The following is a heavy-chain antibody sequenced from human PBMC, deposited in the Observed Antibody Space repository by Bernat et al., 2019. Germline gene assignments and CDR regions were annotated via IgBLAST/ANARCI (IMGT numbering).Heavy chain of an antibody. V-gene: IGHV4-4*02. CDR3: ARAPQVGSTRESDF. Sequence: QVQLQESGPGLVKPSGTLSLTCAVSGGSISSSNWWSWVRQPPGKGLEWIGEIYHSGSTTYNPSLKCRVTISVDKSKNQFSLKLSSVTAADTAVYYCARAPQVGSTRESDFWGLGTLVTFS. J-gene: IGHJ4*02. CDR1: GGSISSSNW. CDR2: IYHSGST. D-gene: IGHD1-26*01.